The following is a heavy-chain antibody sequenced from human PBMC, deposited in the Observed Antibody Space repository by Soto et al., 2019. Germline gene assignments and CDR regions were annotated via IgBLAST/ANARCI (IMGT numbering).Heavy chain of an antibody. CDR1: GYSFTSYW. CDR3: ARHLAMIVVVKDYYYGMDV. D-gene: IGHD3-22*01. J-gene: IGHJ6*02. CDR2: IDPSDSYT. V-gene: IGHV5-10-1*01. Sequence: TGESLKISCKGSGYSFTSYWISWVRQMPGKGLEWMGRIDPSDSYTNYSPSFQGHVTISADKSISTAYLQWSSLKASDTAMYYCARHLAMIVVVKDYYYGMDVWGQGTTVTVSS.